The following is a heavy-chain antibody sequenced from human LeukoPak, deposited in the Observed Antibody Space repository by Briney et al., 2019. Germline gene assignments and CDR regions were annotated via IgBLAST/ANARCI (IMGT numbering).Heavy chain of an antibody. J-gene: IGHJ5*02. CDR3: ARDEYSSSSRWFDP. CDR2: IYYSGST. Sequence: PSETLSLTCAVYGGSFSSYYWGWIRQPPGKGLEWIGSIYYSGSTYYNPSLKSRVTISVDTSKNQFSLKLSSVTAADTAVYYCARDEYSSSSRWFDPWGQGTLVTVSS. D-gene: IGHD6-6*01. CDR1: GGSFSSYY. V-gene: IGHV4-39*07.